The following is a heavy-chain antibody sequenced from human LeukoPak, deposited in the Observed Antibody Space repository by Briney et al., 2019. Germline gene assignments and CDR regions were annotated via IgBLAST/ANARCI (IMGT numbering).Heavy chain of an antibody. CDR1: GFTFDDYA. CDR2: ISWNSGNI. CDR3: AKDSHPRLTADSSLDY. Sequence: PGGSLRLSCAASGFTFDDYAMHWVRQAPGKGLEWVSGISWNSGNIGYADSVKGRFTISRDNAKNSLYLQMNSLRAEDTALYYCAKDSHPRLTADSSLDYWGQGTLVTVSS. D-gene: IGHD5-18*01. J-gene: IGHJ4*02. V-gene: IGHV3-9*01.